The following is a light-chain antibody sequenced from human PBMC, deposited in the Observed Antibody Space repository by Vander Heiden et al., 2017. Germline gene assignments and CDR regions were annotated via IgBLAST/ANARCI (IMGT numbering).Light chain of an antibody. CDR3: QQYDNLPLT. V-gene: IGKV1-33*01. J-gene: IGKJ4*01. Sequence: IQVPQSPSSLSASVGDRVTITCQASQDISNYLNWYQQKPGKAPKLLIYDASNLETGVPSRFSGSGSGTDFTFTISSLQPEDIATYYCQQYDNLPLTFGGGTKVEIK. CDR2: DAS. CDR1: QDISNY.